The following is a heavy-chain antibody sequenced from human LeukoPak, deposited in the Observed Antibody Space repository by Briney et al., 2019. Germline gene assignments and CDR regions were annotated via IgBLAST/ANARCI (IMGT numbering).Heavy chain of an antibody. CDR2: ISGNSGSI. CDR3: AKGQLYGGNSNWFDP. Sequence: TGGSLRLSCAASGFTFDDYAMHWVRQAPGKGLEWVSGISGNSGSIGYADSVKGRFTISRDNAKNSLYLQMNSLRAEDTALYYCAKGQLYGGNSNWFDPWGQGTRVTVPS. CDR1: GFTFDDYA. V-gene: IGHV3-9*01. J-gene: IGHJ5*02. D-gene: IGHD4-23*01.